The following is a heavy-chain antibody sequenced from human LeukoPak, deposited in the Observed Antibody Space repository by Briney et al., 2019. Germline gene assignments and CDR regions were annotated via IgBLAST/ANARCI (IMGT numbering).Heavy chain of an antibody. V-gene: IGHV3-48*01. Sequence: GWSLRLACTASGFPFIEYSINWVRQLPVKGLEWIAFIGIDSGNTKYADSVRGRFTISADKTKNSLYLQMNSLRVDDTAVYYCARDHNYAFDNWGQGTLVSVAS. D-gene: IGHD1-1*01. CDR1: GFPFIEYS. J-gene: IGHJ4*02. CDR2: IGIDSGNT. CDR3: ARDHNYAFDN.